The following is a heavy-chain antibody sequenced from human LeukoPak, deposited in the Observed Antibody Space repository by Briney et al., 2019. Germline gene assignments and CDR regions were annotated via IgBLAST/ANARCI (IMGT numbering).Heavy chain of an antibody. Sequence: ASVKVSCKASGYTFTGYYMHWVRQAPGQGLEWRGWINPNSGGTNYAQKFQGRVTMTRDTSISTAYMELSRLRSDDTAVYYCARGPHLIVVVPAAPYWGQGTLVTVSS. D-gene: IGHD2-2*01. CDR3: ARGPHLIVVVPAAPY. CDR1: GYTFTGYY. J-gene: IGHJ4*02. V-gene: IGHV1-2*02. CDR2: INPNSGGT.